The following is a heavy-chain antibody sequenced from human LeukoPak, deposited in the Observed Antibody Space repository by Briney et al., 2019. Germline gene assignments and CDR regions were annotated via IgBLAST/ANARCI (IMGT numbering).Heavy chain of an antibody. CDR1: GFTFSRYD. CDR3: AKRVWSSSPSCSDCWFDP. V-gene: IGHV3-23*01. CDR2: ISGSGGTT. Sequence: GGSLRLSCAASGFTFSRYDMSWVRQAPGKGLEWVSAISGSGGTTHYADSVKGRFTISRDNSKNTLYLQLSSLRDDDTAVHYCAKRVWSSSPSCSDCWFDPWGQGTLVTVSS. D-gene: IGHD2-2*01. J-gene: IGHJ5*02.